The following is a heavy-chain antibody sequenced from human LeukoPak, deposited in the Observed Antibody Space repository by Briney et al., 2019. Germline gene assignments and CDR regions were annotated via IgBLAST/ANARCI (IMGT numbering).Heavy chain of an antibody. Sequence: ASVKVSCKASGGTFNTYSISWVRQAPGQGLEWVGRIVPIIGMTNYAQKFQGRVTITTDESTSTAYMELSSLRSEDTAVYYCARRRGLYCSSTSCCIDYWGQGTLVTVSS. CDR2: IVPIIGMT. V-gene: IGHV1-69*02. J-gene: IGHJ4*02. CDR3: ARRRGLYCSSTSCCIDY. D-gene: IGHD2-2*01. CDR1: GGTFNTYS.